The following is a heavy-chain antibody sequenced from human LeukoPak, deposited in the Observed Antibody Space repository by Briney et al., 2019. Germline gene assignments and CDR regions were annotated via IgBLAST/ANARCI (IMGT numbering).Heavy chain of an antibody. CDR2: ISYDGSNK. CDR1: GFTFSSYA. Sequence: GGSLRLSCAASGFTFSSYAMHWVRQAPGKGLEWVAVISYDGSNKYYADSVKGRFTISRDNSKNTLYLQMNSLRAEDTAVYYCAKDGSRWYADKYYFDYWGQGTLVTVSS. D-gene: IGHD6-13*01. CDR3: AKDGSRWYADKYYFDY. V-gene: IGHV3-30*04. J-gene: IGHJ4*02.